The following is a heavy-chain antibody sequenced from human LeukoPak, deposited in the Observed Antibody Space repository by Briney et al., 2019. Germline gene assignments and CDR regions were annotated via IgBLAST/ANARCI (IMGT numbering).Heavy chain of an antibody. V-gene: IGHV3-48*01. CDR2: ISTSSSTI. J-gene: IGHJ4*02. Sequence: GGSLRLSCAASGFTFNIYTMNWVRQAPGKGLEWVSYISTSSSTIYYADSVKGRFTISRDNAKNSLYLQMNSLRADDTAVYYCTTGLGYYGSVWGQGTLVTVSS. D-gene: IGHD3-10*01. CDR1: GFTFNIYT. CDR3: TTGLGYYGSV.